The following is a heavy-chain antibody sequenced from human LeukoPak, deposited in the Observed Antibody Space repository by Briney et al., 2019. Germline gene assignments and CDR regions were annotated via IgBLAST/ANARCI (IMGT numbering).Heavy chain of an antibody. CDR1: RFAFNTDW. CDR3: ARDPRGGTLDY. Sequence: PVGTLRLSCAASRFAFNTDWTDCGREAPGEGLVWVSRINSDGSNTNYAASVKGRFTISRDNAKNTLYLQMNSLRAEDTAVYYCARDPRGGTLDYWGQGTLVTVSS. D-gene: IGHD3-10*01. J-gene: IGHJ4*02. V-gene: IGHV3-74*01. CDR2: INSDGSNT.